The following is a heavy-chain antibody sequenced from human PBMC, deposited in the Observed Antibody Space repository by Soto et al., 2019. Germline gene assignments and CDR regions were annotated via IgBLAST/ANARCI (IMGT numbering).Heavy chain of an antibody. CDR1: GGSISSYY. CDR3: ARHGYCSSTSCYGGYYYYYMDV. Sequence: PSETRSLTCTVSGGSISSYYWSWIRQPPGKGLEWIGYIYYSGSTNYNPSLKSRVTISVDTSKNQFSLKLSSVTAADTAVYYCARHGYCSSTSCYGGYYYYYMDVWGKGTTVTVSS. V-gene: IGHV4-59*08. D-gene: IGHD2-2*01. CDR2: IYYSGST. J-gene: IGHJ6*03.